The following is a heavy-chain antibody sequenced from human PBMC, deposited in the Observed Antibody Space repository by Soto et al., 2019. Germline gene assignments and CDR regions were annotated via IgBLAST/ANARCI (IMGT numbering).Heavy chain of an antibody. V-gene: IGHV3-53*02. CDR1: GFTVSSYY. CDR3: AREYDNDGSGYYGYFQH. Sequence: EVQLVETGGGLIQPGGSLRLSCAASGFTVSSYYMSWVRQAPGKGLEWVSVIYSGGSTYYADSVKGRFTISRDSSKNTLYLQMNSLRAEDTAVYYCAREYDNDGSGYYGYFQHWGQGTLVTVSS. CDR2: IYSGGST. D-gene: IGHD3-22*01. J-gene: IGHJ1*01.